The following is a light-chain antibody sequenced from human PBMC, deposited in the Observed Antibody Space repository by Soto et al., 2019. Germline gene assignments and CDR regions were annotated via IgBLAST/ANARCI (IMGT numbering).Light chain of an antibody. CDR1: QGISSY. V-gene: IGKV1-8*01. J-gene: IGKJ2*01. CDR2: AAS. CDR3: QQDYSYNPT. Sequence: AIRMTQSPSSFSASTGDRVTITCRASQGISSYLAWYQQNPGKAPKLLIYAASTLQSGVPSRFSGSGSGTDFTLTGSGLQSEEFATYYFQQDYSYNPTFGQGTKLEIK.